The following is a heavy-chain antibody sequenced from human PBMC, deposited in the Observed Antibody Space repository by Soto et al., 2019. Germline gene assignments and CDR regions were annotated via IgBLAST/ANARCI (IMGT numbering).Heavy chain of an antibody. CDR3: ARAYYDFWSGYYTGPYYYYGMDV. J-gene: IGHJ6*02. Sequence: GGSLRLSCAASGFTFSSYSMNWVRQAPGKGLEWVSPISSSSSYIYYADSVKGRFTISRDNAKNSLYLQMNSLRAEDTAVYYCARAYYDFWSGYYTGPYYYYGMDVWGQGTTVTVSS. CDR2: ISSSSSYI. V-gene: IGHV3-21*01. CDR1: GFTFSSYS. D-gene: IGHD3-3*01.